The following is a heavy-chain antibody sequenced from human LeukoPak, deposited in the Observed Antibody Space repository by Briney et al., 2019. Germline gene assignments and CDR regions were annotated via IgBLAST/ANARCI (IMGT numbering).Heavy chain of an antibody. D-gene: IGHD3-3*01. CDR3: AKEGSGGGLDLDY. V-gene: IGHV3-43*02. J-gene: IGHJ4*02. CDR1: GFTFDAYS. Sequence: PGGSLRLSCAASGFTFDAYSMHWVRQAPGKGLEWVSLISGDGGSIYSADSVKGRFTISRDNNKNSLYLQMNSLRIEDPALYYCAKEGSGGGLDLDYWGQGTLVTVSS. CDR2: ISGDGGSI.